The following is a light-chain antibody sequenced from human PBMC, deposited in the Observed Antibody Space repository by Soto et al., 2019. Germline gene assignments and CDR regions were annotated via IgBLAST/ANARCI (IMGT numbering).Light chain of an antibody. J-gene: IGKJ3*01. CDR3: QKYYRYPPD. V-gene: IGKV1-5*03. Sequence: DIQMTHSPSILSASVLYIVTITFRASQSIGSWLAWYQHKPGKAPNLLINKASSLEYGVPSRFSGSKSETEFTLTISSLQPEDFATYYCQKYYRYPPDFGPGTKVDIK. CDR2: KAS. CDR1: QSIGSW.